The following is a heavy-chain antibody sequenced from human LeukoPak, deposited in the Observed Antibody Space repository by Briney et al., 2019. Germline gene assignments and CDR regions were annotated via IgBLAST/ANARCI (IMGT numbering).Heavy chain of an antibody. CDR3: AKDGGLSSVAGPLGAFDI. J-gene: IGHJ3*02. V-gene: IGHV3-30*18. CDR1: GFTFSSYG. CDR2: ISYDGSNK. Sequence: PGRFLRLSCAASGFTFSSYGMHWVRQAPGKGLEWVAVISYDGSNKYYADSVKGRFTISRDNSKNTLYLQMNSLRAEDTAVYYCAKDGGLSSVAGPLGAFDIWGQGTMVTVSS. D-gene: IGHD6-19*01.